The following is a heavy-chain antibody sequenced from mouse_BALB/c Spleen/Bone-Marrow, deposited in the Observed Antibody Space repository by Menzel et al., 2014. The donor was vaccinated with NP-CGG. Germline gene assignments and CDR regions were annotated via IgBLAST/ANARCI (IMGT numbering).Heavy chain of an antibody. CDR1: GYSFTSYW. Sequence: VKLQQSRPQLVRPGASVKISCKASGYSFTSYWMHWVKQRPGQGLEWVGMIDPSDSETRLNQKFKDKATLTVDKSSSTAYMQLSSPTSEDSAVYYCASPSDGNPFAYWGQGTLVTVSA. CDR3: ASPSDGNPFAY. CDR2: IDPSDSET. D-gene: IGHD2-1*01. V-gene: IGHV1S126*01. J-gene: IGHJ3*01.